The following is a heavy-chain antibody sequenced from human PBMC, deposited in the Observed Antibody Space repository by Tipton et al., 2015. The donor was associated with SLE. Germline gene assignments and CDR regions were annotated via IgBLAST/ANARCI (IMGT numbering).Heavy chain of an antibody. J-gene: IGHJ4*02. CDR3: AGATRGGYFDY. V-gene: IGHV4-59*12. CDR1: GGSISNYY. D-gene: IGHD2-2*01. CDR2: IYYSGGT. Sequence: TLSLTCSVSGGSISNYYWSWIRQPPGKGLEWIGFIYYSGGTNYNPSLKSRVTISVDTSKNQFSLKLTSVTAADTAVYYCAGATRGGYFDYWGQGTLVTVSS.